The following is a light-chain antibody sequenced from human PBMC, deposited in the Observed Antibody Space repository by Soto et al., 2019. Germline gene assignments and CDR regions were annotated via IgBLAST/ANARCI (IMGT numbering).Light chain of an antibody. V-gene: IGKV3-15*01. CDR2: GAS. Sequence: EILMTQSPATLSVSPGETVTFSCRASRSVSNRLAWYQHKPGQAPRLLISGASNGATGIPPKFSGSGSGTEFTLTVDSLQYDDIAVYYCQQYYNWPVTFGGGTKADIK. CDR1: RSVSNR. J-gene: IGKJ4*01. CDR3: QQYYNWPVT.